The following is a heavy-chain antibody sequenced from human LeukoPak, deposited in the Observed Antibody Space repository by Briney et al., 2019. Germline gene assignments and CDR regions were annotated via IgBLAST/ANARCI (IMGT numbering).Heavy chain of an antibody. V-gene: IGHV4-34*10. CDR2: IYHSGST. CDR3: ARYTGGDLAFDI. D-gene: IGHD2-21*02. CDR1: GGSFSDNY. Sequence: PSETLSLTCAVSGGSFSDNYWSWIRQPPGKGLEWIGYIYHSGSTYYNPSLKSRVTISVDRSKNQFSLELSSVAAADTAIYYCARYTGGDLAFDIWGQGTMVTVSS. J-gene: IGHJ3*02.